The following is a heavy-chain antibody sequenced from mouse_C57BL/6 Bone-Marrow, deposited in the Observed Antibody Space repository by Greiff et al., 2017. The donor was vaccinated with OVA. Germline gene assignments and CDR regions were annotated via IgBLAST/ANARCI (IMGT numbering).Heavy chain of an antibody. CDR2: IDPSDSET. Sequence: QVQLQQPGAELVRPGSSVKLSCKASGYTFTSYWMHWVKQRPIQGLEWIGNIDPSDSETHYNQQFKDKATLTVDKSSSTGYMQLSSLTSEDSAVYYWARESWLPSYWDIDVWGTGTTVTVSS. D-gene: IGHD2-2*01. J-gene: IGHJ1*03. V-gene: IGHV1-52*01. CDR1: GYTFTSYW. CDR3: ARESWLPSYWDIDV.